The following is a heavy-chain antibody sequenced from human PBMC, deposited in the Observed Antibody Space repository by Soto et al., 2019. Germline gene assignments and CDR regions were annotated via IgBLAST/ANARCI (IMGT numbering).Heavy chain of an antibody. Sequence: QSTLKESGPALVKPTQTLTLTCTFSGFSLSTRGVAVAWIRQPPGKALEWLALIYWDDDKRYSPPLKSRLTPXTXTSXTQVVLTMTTMYPVEPATYYCAHALFSGSYTYFVSWGQGTLVTVSS. CDR1: GFSLSTRGVA. J-gene: IGHJ4*02. CDR2: IYWDDDK. CDR3: AHALFSGSYTYFVS. D-gene: IGHD3-10*01. V-gene: IGHV2-5*02.